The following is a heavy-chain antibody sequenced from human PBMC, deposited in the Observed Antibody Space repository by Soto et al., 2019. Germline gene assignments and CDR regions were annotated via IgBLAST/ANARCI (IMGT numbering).Heavy chain of an antibody. CDR1: GCSFTSYD. D-gene: IGHD2-2*01. CDR2: MNLNSGNT. V-gene: IGHV1-8*01. Sequence: GASVRVSCKASGCSFTSYDINWVRQATGQGLEWMGWMNLNSGNTGYAQKFQGRVTMTINTPITTAYMELSSLRSDDTAVYYCVVQLQYYYYGTDVWGQGTTVTVSS. CDR3: VVQLQYYYYGTDV. J-gene: IGHJ6*02.